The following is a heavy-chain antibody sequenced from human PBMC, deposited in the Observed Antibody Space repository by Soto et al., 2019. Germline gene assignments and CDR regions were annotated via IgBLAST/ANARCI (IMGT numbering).Heavy chain of an antibody. V-gene: IGHV3-15*07. CDR2: IKSKPDGETT. CDR3: NTYYDFGGGHNPL. D-gene: IGHD3-3*01. Sequence: QLVESGGGLVKPGGSLALSCAGPGFAFTNEWLHWVRKAPGQGLELVGRIKSKPDGETTDYAAPVKGRFTISSDDSTIALYLQMNSLQIEYSGFSYCNTYYDFGGGHNPLWVQGTVISVSS. J-gene: IGHJ4*02. CDR1: GFAFTNEW.